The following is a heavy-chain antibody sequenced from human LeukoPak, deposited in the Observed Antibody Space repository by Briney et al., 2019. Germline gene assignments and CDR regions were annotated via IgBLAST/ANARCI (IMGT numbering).Heavy chain of an antibody. CDR1: GYTFTSYG. CDR2: ISAYNGNT. Sequence: ASVKVSCKASGYTFTSYGISWVRQAPGQGLEWMGWISAYNGNTNYAQKLQGRVTITADKSTSTAYMELSSLRSEDTAVYYCARGARGVVFFDYWGQGTLVTVSS. V-gene: IGHV1-18*01. J-gene: IGHJ4*02. CDR3: ARGARGVVFFDY. D-gene: IGHD3-3*01.